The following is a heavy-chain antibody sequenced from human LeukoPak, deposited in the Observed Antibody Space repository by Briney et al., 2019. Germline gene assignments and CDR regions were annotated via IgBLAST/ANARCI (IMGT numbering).Heavy chain of an antibody. CDR3: ARHTGSLGSWLNWFDP. D-gene: IGHD6-19*01. Sequence: SETLSLTCTVSGGSISSYYWSWIRQPPGKGLEWIGYIYYSGSTNYNPSLKSRVTISVDTSKNQFSLKLSSVTAADTAVYYCARHTGSLGSWLNWFDPWGQGTLVTVSS. CDR2: IYYSGST. CDR1: GGSISSYY. J-gene: IGHJ5*02. V-gene: IGHV4-59*08.